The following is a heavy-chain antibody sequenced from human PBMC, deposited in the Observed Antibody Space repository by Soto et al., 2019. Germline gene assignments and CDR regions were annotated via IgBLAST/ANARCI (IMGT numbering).Heavy chain of an antibody. Sequence: SETLSLTCTVSGGSISSYYWSWIRQPPGKGLEWIGYIYYSGSTNYNPSLKSRVTISVDTSKNQFSLKLSSVTAADTAVYYCARDLSGTFPLRDWGQGTLVTVSS. V-gene: IGHV4-59*01. CDR3: ARDLSGTFPLRD. CDR2: IYYSGST. J-gene: IGHJ4*02. CDR1: GGSISSYY. D-gene: IGHD3-3*01.